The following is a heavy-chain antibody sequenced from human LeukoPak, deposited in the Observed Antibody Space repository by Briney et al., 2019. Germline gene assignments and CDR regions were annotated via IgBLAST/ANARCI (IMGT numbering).Heavy chain of an antibody. V-gene: IGHV3-23*01. D-gene: IGHD6-6*01. CDR2: FSDSGSDT. Sequence: GGSLRLSCAASVFTFSSHGLSWVRQAPGKGLEWVSAFSDSGSDTYYADSEKGRFIISQDNSKNTLHLQMNSLRAEDTAVYYSANRVPYSSSSVYFDSWGQGTLVTVSS. CDR3: ANRVPYSSSSVYFDS. CDR1: VFTFSSHG. J-gene: IGHJ4*02.